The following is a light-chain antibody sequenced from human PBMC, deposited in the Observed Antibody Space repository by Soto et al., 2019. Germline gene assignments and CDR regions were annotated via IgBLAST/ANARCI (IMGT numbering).Light chain of an antibody. V-gene: IGLV2-14*01. CDR1: SSDIGGYNF. CDR2: EIN. CDR3: WSYTSRSTDV. Sequence: QSALTQPASVSGSPGQSITISCTGTSSDIGGYNFVSWYQHLPGKAPKLMIFEINKRPSGVSNRFSGSKSGNTASLTISGLQPEDEADYYCWSYTSRSTDVFGTGTKLTVL. J-gene: IGLJ1*01.